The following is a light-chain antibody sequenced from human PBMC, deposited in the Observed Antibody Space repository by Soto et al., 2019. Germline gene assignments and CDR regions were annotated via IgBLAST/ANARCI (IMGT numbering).Light chain of an antibody. J-gene: IGKJ4*01. CDR3: QQYNSYSPLT. CDR2: DTF. V-gene: IGKV1-5*01. CDR1: QSIGSW. Sequence: DIQMTQSPSSLSASVGDRVSITCRASQSIGSWLAWYQQKPGKAPKLLMFDTFSLESGVPSRFSGSRSGTELTLTISRLQPDDYATYYFQQYNSYSPLTFGGGTKVEIK.